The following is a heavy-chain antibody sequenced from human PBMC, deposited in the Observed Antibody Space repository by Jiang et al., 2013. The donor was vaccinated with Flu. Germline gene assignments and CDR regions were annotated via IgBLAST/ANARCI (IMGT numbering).Heavy chain of an antibody. Sequence: GAEVKKPGESLKISCKGSGYNFATYWIGWVRQMPGKGLEWMGIIYPGDSDTKYSPSFQGQVTISADKSISTAYLQWSSLKASDTAMYYCARFLWQQQLPHFDYWGQGTLVTVSS. CDR3: ARFLWQQQLPHFDY. V-gene: IGHV5-51*01. D-gene: IGHD6-13*01. CDR1: GYNFATYW. CDR2: IYPGDSDT. J-gene: IGHJ4*02.